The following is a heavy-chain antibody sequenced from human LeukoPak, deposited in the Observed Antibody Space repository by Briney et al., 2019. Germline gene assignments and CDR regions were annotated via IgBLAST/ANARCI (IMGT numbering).Heavy chain of an antibody. V-gene: IGHV3-23*01. CDR3: AKNDFWSGFADV. CDR2: ITGRGDFT. CDR1: GFTFASYA. Sequence: GGSLRLSCAASGFTFASYAMSWVRQAPGKGLEWVSAITGRGDFTYYADSVKGRFTISRDNFDNTLYLQMNSLRADDTALYYCAKNDFWSGFADVWGQGTTVIVSS. J-gene: IGHJ6*02. D-gene: IGHD3-3*01.